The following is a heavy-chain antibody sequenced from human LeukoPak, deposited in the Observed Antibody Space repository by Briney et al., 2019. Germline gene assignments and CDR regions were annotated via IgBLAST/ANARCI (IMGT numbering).Heavy chain of an antibody. J-gene: IGHJ3*02. D-gene: IGHD6-19*01. CDR3: AREPLPGYSSGWDDAFDI. CDR2: IIPIFGTA. Sequence: ASVKVSCKASGGTFSSYAISWVRQAPGQGLEWMGGIIPIFGTANYAQKFQGRVTITTDESTSTAYMELSSLRSEDTAVYYCAREPLPGYSSGWDDAFDIWGQGTMVTVSS. V-gene: IGHV1-69*05. CDR1: GGTFSSYA.